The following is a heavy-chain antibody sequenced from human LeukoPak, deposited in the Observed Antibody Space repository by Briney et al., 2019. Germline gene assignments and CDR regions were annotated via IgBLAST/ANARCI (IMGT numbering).Heavy chain of an antibody. CDR3: ARGVASGSYLYYFDY. CDR1: GGSISSYY. D-gene: IGHD1-26*01. Sequence: SETLSLTCTVSGGSISSYYWSWIRQPPGKGLEWIGYIYYSGSTNYNPSLKSRVTISVDTSKNQFSLKLSSVTAADTAVYYCARGVASGSYLYYFDYWGQGTLVTVSS. V-gene: IGHV4-59*08. CDR2: IYYSGST. J-gene: IGHJ4*02.